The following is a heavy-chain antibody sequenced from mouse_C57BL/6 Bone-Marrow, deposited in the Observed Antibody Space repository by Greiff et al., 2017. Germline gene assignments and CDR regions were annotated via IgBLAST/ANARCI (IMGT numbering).Heavy chain of an antibody. D-gene: IGHD1-1*01. CDR1: GYTFTSYW. CDR2: IYPGSGST. CDR3: ARVEFLNYYYYGSSKAWFAY. V-gene: IGHV1-55*01. J-gene: IGHJ3*01. Sequence: QVQLQQPGAELVKPGASVKMSCKASGYTFTSYWITWVKQRPGQGLEWLGDIYPGSGSTNYNEKFKSKATLTVDTSSSTAYMQLSSLTSEDSAVYYCARVEFLNYYYYGSSKAWFAYWGQGTLVTVSA.